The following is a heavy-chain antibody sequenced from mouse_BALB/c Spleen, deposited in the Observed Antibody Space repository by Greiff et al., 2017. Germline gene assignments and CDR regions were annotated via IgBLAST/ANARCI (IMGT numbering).Heavy chain of an antibody. D-gene: IGHD2-1*01. CDR2: INPSSGYT. Sequence: VQLHQSGAELARPGASVKMSCKASGYTFTSYTMHWVKQRPGQGLEWIGYINPSSGYTNYNQKFKDKATLTADKSSSTAYMQLSSLTSEDSAVYYCARGYGNYPYAMDYWGQGTSVTVSS. V-gene: IGHV1-4*01. CDR3: ARGYGNYPYAMDY. J-gene: IGHJ4*01. CDR1: GYTFTSYT.